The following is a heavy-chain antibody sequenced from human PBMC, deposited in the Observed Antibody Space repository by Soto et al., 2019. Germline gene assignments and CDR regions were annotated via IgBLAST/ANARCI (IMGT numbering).Heavy chain of an antibody. Sequence: EVPLLESGGGLVQPGGFLRLSCAVSGFTYSSYAMTWVRQAPGKGLEWLSVISSTGSTYSADSVKGRFTISRDNSKCILYLQMNSLRVEDTAVYYCAKVASSAWYHNSYFDYWGQGTLVTVSS. J-gene: IGHJ4*02. CDR3: AKVASSAWYHNSYFDY. V-gene: IGHV3-23*01. D-gene: IGHD6-13*01. CDR1: GFTYSSYA. CDR2: ISSTGST.